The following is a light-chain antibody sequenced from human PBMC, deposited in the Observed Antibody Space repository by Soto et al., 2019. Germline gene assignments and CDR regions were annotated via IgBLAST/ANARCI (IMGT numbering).Light chain of an antibody. Sequence: EIVLTQSPATLSLSPGERATLSCRASQSVSIYLAWYQQKPGQAPRLLIYDASNTATGIPARFSGSGSGTDFTLTISSLEPEDFAVYYCQQRSNWTLTFXGGTKVDIK. V-gene: IGKV3-11*01. J-gene: IGKJ4*01. CDR3: QQRSNWTLT. CDR2: DAS. CDR1: QSVSIY.